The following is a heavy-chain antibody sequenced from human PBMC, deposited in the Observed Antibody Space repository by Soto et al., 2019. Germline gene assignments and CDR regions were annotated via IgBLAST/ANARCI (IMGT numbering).Heavy chain of an antibody. Sequence: QVKLVQSGAEVKKPGASVKVSCKASGYTFTSYGINWVRKAPGQGLEWMGWISAYNGNTKYTQKLQGRVTMTTETSTSKDYMELKSLRSDDTAVYFCARDLGQQLLDYWGQGPLVTVSS. V-gene: IGHV1-18*01. CDR1: GYTFTSYG. D-gene: IGHD6-13*01. CDR2: ISAYNGNT. J-gene: IGHJ4*02. CDR3: ARDLGQQLLDY.